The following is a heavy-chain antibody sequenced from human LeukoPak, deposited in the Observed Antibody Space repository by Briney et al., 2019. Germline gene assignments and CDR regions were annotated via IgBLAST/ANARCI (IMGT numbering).Heavy chain of an antibody. CDR1: GGSISSGSYY. D-gene: IGHD5-12*01. CDR2: IYTSGST. Sequence: SQTLSLTCTVSGGSISSGSYYWSWIRQPAGKGLVWIGRIYTSGSTNYNPSLKSRVTISVDTSKNQFSLKLSSVTAADTAVYYCARGLRGYSGYDYYFDYWGEGTLVTVSS. V-gene: IGHV4-61*02. CDR3: ARGLRGYSGYDYYFDY. J-gene: IGHJ4*02.